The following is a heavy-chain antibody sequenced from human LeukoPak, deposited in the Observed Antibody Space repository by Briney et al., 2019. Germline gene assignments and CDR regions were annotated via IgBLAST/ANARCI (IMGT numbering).Heavy chain of an antibody. CDR3: ARLRPSGWGYYDMDV. J-gene: IGHJ6*02. D-gene: IGHD3-22*01. CDR2: IYYSGST. V-gene: IGHV4-59*08. CDR1: GGSISSYY. Sequence: KTSETLSLTCTVSGGSISSYYWSWIRQPPGKGLEWIGYIYYSGSTNYNPSLKSRLTISVDTSKNQFSLKLSSVTAADTAVYYCARLRPSGWGYYDMDVWGQGTTVTVSS.